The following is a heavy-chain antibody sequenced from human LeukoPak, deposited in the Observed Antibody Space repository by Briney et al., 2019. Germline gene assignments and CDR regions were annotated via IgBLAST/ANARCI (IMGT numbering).Heavy chain of an antibody. V-gene: IGHV5-10-1*01. D-gene: IGHD3-22*01. CDR1: GYIFPSYW. CDR2: IAPSDSYT. Sequence: GESLRISCKVSGYIFPSYWITWVRQVPGKGLEWMGRIAPSDSYTNYNPSFEGHVTMSVEKSITTVYLQWSSLKASDTAMYYCVRQPPGVYDTTQNWFDPWGQGTLVTVSS. CDR3: VRQPPGVYDTTQNWFDP. J-gene: IGHJ5*02.